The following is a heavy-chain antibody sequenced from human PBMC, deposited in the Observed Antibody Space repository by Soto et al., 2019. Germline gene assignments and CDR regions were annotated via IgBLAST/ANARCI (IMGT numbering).Heavy chain of an antibody. CDR3: ARDPYGDEGYFGY. CDR2: IYYSGST. CDR1: GGSISSGGYY. V-gene: IGHV4-31*03. J-gene: IGHJ4*02. D-gene: IGHD4-17*01. Sequence: SETLSLTCTVSGGSISSGGYYWSWIRQHPGKGLEWIGYIYYSGSTYYNPSLKSRVTISVDTSKNQFSLKLSSVTAADTAVYYCARDPYGDEGYFGYWGQGTLVTVSS.